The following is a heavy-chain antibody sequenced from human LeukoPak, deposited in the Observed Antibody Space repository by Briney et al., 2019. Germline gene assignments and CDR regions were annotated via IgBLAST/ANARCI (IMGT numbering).Heavy chain of an antibody. CDR2: INDYTGNT. J-gene: IGHJ6*02. V-gene: IGHV4-34*01. Sequence: GSLRLSCAASGFTFSSYAMSWVRQAPGKGLEWIGEINDYTGNTNYNPSLNSRVPISVEKSKNQFSLEMRYVNDADTAVYYCARGRIAKIVVVHSFHYGMDVWGQGTTVTVSS. CDR1: GFTFSSYA. D-gene: IGHD3-22*01. CDR3: ARGRIAKIVVVHSFHYGMDV.